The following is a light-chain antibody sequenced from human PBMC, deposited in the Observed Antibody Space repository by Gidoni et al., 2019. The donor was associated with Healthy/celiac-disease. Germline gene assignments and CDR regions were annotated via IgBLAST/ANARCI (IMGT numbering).Light chain of an antibody. CDR2: WAS. Sequence: DIVMTQSPDSLAVSLGERATINCKSSQSVLYSSNNKNYLAWYKQKPGQPPKLLIYWASTRESGVPDRFSGSGSGTYFTLPISSLQAEDVAVYYCQQYYSTPWTFGQGTKVEIK. CDR1: QSVLYSSNNKNY. V-gene: IGKV4-1*01. J-gene: IGKJ1*01. CDR3: QQYYSTPWT.